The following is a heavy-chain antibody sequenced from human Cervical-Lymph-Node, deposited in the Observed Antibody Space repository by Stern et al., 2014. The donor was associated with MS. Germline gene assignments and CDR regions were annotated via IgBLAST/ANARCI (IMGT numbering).Heavy chain of an antibody. J-gene: IGHJ4*02. D-gene: IGHD3-10*01. CDR3: ARRGVGSSTTAPFDY. V-gene: IGHV1-46*03. Sequence: MQLVESGAEVRKPGASVKVSCKASGYTFTSHYMHWVRQAPGQGLEWMGIIKPSGGSTNYAQKFQGRVTMTTDTSTSTVYMELSSLRSEDPAVYYCARRGVGSSTTAPFDYWGQGTLVTVSS. CDR2: IKPSGGST. CDR1: GYTFTSHY.